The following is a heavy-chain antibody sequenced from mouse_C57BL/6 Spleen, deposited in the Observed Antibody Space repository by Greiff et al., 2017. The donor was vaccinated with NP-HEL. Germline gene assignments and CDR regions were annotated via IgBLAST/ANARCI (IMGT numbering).Heavy chain of an antibody. V-gene: IGHV2-2*01. CDR3: ARKGLGREGYAMDY. CDR1: GFSLTSYG. CDR2: IWSGGST. J-gene: IGHJ4*01. D-gene: IGHD4-1*01. Sequence: VQLVESGPGLVQPSQSLSITCTVSGFSLTSYGVHWVRQSPGKGLEWLGVIWSGGSTDYNAAFISRLSISKDNSKSQVFFKMNSLQADDTAIYYCARKGLGREGYAMDYWGQGTSVTVSS.